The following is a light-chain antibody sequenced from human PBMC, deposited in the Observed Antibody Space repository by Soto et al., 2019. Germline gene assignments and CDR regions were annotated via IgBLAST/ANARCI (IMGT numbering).Light chain of an antibody. J-gene: IGLJ3*02. CDR1: SSDVGAYNY. Sequence: QSALTQPASVSGSPGQSITISCTGTSSDVGAYNYVSWYQHHPGKAPKLIIYDVNNRPSGVSNRFSGSKSGNTASLTISGLQADDEAYYYCTSYTTSSTGVFGGGTKLTVL. CDR3: TSYTTSSTGV. CDR2: DVN. V-gene: IGLV2-14*03.